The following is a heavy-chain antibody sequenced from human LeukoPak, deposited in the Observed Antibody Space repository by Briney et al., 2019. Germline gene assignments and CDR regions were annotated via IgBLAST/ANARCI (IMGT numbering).Heavy chain of an antibody. CDR1: GFSFHNAW. CDR2: IKGKTDGGTT. V-gene: IGHV3-15*01. Sequence: GGSLRLSCAASGFSFHNAWMSWVRQAAGKGPEWVGRIKGKTDGGTTDYAAPVEGRFTISRDDSKNTLYLQMNSLKTEDAAVYYCTTLSPDYDILSGYYKEDYWGRGTLVTVSS. CDR3: TTLSPDYDILSGYYKEDY. D-gene: IGHD3-9*01. J-gene: IGHJ4*02.